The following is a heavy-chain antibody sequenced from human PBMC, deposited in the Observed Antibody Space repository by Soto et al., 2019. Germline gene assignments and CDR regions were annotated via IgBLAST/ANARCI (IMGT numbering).Heavy chain of an antibody. Sequence: QVQLVQSGAEVKMPGASVKVSCKTSGYTFISYDINWVRQATGQGLEWMRWMNPNSGNTGYAQEFQGRVTITRSISTRTAYMELTNLKSEDTAVYYCARGPYDFPRHWFDPWGQGTLVTVSS. V-gene: IGHV1-8*01. D-gene: IGHD3-22*01. CDR3: ARGPYDFPRHWFDP. J-gene: IGHJ5*02. CDR2: MNPNSGNT. CDR1: GYTFISYD.